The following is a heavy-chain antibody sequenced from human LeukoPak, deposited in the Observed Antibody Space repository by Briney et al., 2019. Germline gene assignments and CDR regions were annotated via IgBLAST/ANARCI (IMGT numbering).Heavy chain of an antibody. CDR2: INPNSGGT. J-gene: IGHJ3*02. V-gene: IGHV1-2*02. Sequence: ASVKVSCKASGYTFTGYYMHWVRQAPGQGLEWMGWINPNSGGTNYAQKFRGRVTMTRDTSISTAYMDLSSLRSDDTAVYYCARDRLDHAFDIWGQGTMVTVSS. CDR1: GYTFTGYY. D-gene: IGHD6-19*01. CDR3: ARDRLDHAFDI.